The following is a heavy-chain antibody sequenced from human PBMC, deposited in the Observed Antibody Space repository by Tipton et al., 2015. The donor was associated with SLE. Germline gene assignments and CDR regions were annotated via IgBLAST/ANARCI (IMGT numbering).Heavy chain of an antibody. D-gene: IGHD6-13*01. CDR3: ARSIAAAVDY. CDR1: GGSISSHY. V-gene: IGHV4-59*11. Sequence: TLSLTCTVSGGSISSHYWSWIRQPPGKGLEWIGYIYYSGSTNYNPSLKSRVTISVDTSKNQFSLKLSSVTAADTAVYYCARSIAAAVDYWGQGTLVTVSS. CDR2: IYYSGST. J-gene: IGHJ4*02.